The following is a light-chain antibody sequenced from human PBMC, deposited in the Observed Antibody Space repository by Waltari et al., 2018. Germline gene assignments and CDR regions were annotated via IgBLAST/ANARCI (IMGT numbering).Light chain of an antibody. V-gene: IGLV3-25*03. CDR2: QDT. CDR1: SLPKLY. Sequence: SYGLTQPPSVSVSPGQTARITCSGVSLPKLYSYWYQQQPGQAPLLPTYQDTERPSGSPGPISGSSSGTTATLTISGVQAEDEAYYYCRSADTNFANQFLFGRGTQLAVL. J-gene: IGLJ2*01. CDR3: RSADTNFANQFL.